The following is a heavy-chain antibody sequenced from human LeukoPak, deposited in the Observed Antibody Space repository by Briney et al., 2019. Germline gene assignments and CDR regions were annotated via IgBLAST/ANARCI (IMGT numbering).Heavy chain of an antibody. Sequence: GGSLRLSCAASGFTFSSYSMNWVRQAPGKGLEWVSSISSSSSYIYYADSVKGRFTISRDNSKNTLYLQMNSLRAEDTAVYYCARDSYPVAAAGTAGDYWGQGTLVTVSS. V-gene: IGHV3-21*01. D-gene: IGHD6-13*01. CDR3: ARDSYPVAAAGTAGDY. CDR1: GFTFSSYS. CDR2: ISSSSSYI. J-gene: IGHJ4*02.